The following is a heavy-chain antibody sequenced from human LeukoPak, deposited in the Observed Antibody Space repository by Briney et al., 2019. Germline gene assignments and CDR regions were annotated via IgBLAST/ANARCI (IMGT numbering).Heavy chain of an antibody. J-gene: IGHJ4*02. CDR3: ARDDGYSYGVDY. Sequence: GGSLSLSCAASGFTFSSYEMNWVRKAQGKGWVGGTYNSSSGSSIYYTDSVKGRFTISRYNTKTSLELQRNSLRAKDASFYYCARDDGYSYGVDYWGQGTLVTVSS. V-gene: IGHV3-48*03. CDR1: GFTFSSYE. CDR2: NSSSGSSI. D-gene: IGHD5-18*01.